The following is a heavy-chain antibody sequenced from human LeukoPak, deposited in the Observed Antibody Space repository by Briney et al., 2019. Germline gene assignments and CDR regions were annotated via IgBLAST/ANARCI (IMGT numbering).Heavy chain of an antibody. CDR2: ISSSSSYI. CDR3: ASDYCSSTSCYTGNWFDP. CDR1: GFTFGSYS. D-gene: IGHD2-2*02. V-gene: IGHV3-21*01. Sequence: GGSLRLSCAASGFTFGSYSMNWVRQAPGKGLEWVSSISSSSSYIYYADSVKGRFTISRDNAKNSLYLQMNSLRAEDTAVYYCASDYCSSTSCYTGNWFDPWGQGTLVTVSS. J-gene: IGHJ5*02.